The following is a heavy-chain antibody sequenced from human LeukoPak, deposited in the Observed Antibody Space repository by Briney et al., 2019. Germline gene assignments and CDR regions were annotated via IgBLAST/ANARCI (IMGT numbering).Heavy chain of an antibody. V-gene: IGHV3-23*01. D-gene: IGHD2-2*01. CDR2: ISGSGGST. CDR1: GFTFSSYA. CDR3: AKAPLRCSSTSCYSEFQH. J-gene: IGHJ1*01. Sequence: GGSLRLSCAASGFTFSSYAMSWVRQAPGKGLEWVSAISGSGGSTYYADSVKGRFTISRGNSKNTLYLQMNSLRAEDTAVYYCAKAPLRCSSTSCYSEFQHWGQGTLVTVSS.